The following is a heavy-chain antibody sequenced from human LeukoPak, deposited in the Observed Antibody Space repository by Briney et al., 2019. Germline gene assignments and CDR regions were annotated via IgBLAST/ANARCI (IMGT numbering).Heavy chain of an antibody. CDR1: GFSFSGYY. J-gene: IGHJ4*02. Sequence: KPSETLSLTCAVYGFSFSGYYWSWVRQPPGKGLEWVGEINHSGSTNYNPSLKSRVTISVDTSKNQFSLKLSSVTAADTAVYYCARQTRIRGGSCFDYWGQGTLVTVSS. D-gene: IGHD2-15*01. V-gene: IGHV4-34*01. CDR2: INHSGST. CDR3: ARQTRIRGGSCFDY.